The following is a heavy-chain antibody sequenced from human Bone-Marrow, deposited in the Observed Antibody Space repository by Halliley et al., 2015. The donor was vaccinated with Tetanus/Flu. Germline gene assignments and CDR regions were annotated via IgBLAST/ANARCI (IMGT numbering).Heavy chain of an antibody. D-gene: IGHD6-19*01. CDR3: ALGGQWLVLDS. CDR2: ITGGGGGT. J-gene: IGHJ4*02. CDR1: GLTSTDFA. V-gene: IGHV3-23*01. Sequence: SLRLSCEASGLTSTDFAMSWVRQAPGTGLEWVAGITGGGGGTYYADSVKGRFTISRDKSKNMLFLEMKSLRADDTAVYFCALGGQWLVLDSWGQGTLVTVSS.